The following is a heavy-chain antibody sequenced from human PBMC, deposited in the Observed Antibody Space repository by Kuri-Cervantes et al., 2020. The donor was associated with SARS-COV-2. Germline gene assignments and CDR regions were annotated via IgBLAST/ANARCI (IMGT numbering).Heavy chain of an antibody. Sequence: GESLKISCAASGFTVSSNYMSWVRQAPGKGLEWVSVIYSGGSTYYADSVKGRFTISRDNSKNTLYLQMNSLRPEDTAVYYCARDGGKGHGPGLYYWYFNLWGRGTLVTVSS. CDR2: IYSGGST. J-gene: IGHJ2*01. CDR1: GFTVSSNY. V-gene: IGHV3-66*02. CDR3: ARDGGKGHGPGLYYWYFNL. D-gene: IGHD2-15*01.